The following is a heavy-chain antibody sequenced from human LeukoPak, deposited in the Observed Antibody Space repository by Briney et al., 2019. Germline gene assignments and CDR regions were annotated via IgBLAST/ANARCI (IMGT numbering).Heavy chain of an antibody. V-gene: IGHV1-46*01. CDR1: GYTFTSYY. J-gene: IGHJ3*02. CDR2: INPSGGST. D-gene: IGHD3-22*01. Sequence: ASVKVSCKASGYTFTSYYMHWVRQAPGQGLEWMGIINPSGGSTSYAQKFQGRVTMTRDTSTSTVYMELSSLRSEDTAVYYCARVLGDGSGSDAFDIWGQGTMVTVSS. CDR3: ARVLGDGSGSDAFDI.